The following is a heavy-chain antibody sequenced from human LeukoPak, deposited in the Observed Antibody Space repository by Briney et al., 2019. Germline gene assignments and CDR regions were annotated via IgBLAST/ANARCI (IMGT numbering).Heavy chain of an antibody. J-gene: IGHJ6*03. Sequence: GGSLRLSCAASGFTVSSNFMSWVRQAPGKGLEWVSVIYDGGTTYYADSVKGRFTISRGNSKNTLYLQMNSLRAEDTAVYFCTRDGYGYNYMDVWGKGTTVTVSS. CDR3: TRDGYGYNYMDV. CDR2: IYDGGTT. CDR1: GFTVSSNF. D-gene: IGHD1-1*01. V-gene: IGHV3-53*01.